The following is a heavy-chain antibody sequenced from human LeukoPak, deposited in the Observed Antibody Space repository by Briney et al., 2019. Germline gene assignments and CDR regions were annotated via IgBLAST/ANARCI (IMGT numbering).Heavy chain of an antibody. CDR2: IIPIFGTA. J-gene: IGHJ4*02. V-gene: IGHV1-69*06. D-gene: IGHD3-10*01. CDR1: GGTFSSYA. Sequence: GASVKVSCKASGGTFSSYAIGWVRQARGQGLEWMGGIIPIFGTANYAQKFQGRVTITADKSTSTAYMELSSLRSEDTAVYYCARAYYYGSGSYSNYFDYWGQGTLVTVSS. CDR3: ARAYYYGSGSYSNYFDY.